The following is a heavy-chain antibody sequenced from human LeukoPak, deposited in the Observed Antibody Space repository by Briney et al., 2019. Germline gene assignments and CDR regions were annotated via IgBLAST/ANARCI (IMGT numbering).Heavy chain of an antibody. CDR2: ISGEGVTI. CDR3: ARGTRYDSSGYYSQDLDY. D-gene: IGHD3-22*01. CDR1: GFSFSNYA. J-gene: IGHJ4*02. V-gene: IGHV3-23*01. Sequence: PGGSLRLSCATSGFSFSNYAMSWVRQAPGKGLEWVSAISGEGVTIYYADSVKGRFTISRDNSKNTLYLQMNSLRAEDTAVYYCARGTRYDSSGYYSQDLDYWGQGTLVTVSS.